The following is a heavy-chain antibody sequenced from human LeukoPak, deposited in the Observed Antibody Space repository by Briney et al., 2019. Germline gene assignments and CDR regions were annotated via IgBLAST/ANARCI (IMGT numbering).Heavy chain of an antibody. CDR3: AFYYYYGMDV. Sequence: GGSLRLSCADSGYTFSSYAVTWVRQAPGKGLEWVSSISGSSSYIYYADSVKGRFTISRDNAKKSLYLQMSSLRAEDTAVYYCAFYYYYGMDVWGQGTTVTVSS. J-gene: IGHJ6*02. CDR1: GYTFSSYA. V-gene: IGHV3-21*01. CDR2: ISGSSSYI.